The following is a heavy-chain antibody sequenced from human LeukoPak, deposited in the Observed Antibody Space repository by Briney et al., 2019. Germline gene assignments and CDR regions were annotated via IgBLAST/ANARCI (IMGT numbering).Heavy chain of an antibody. V-gene: IGHV4-59*01. D-gene: IGHD6-13*01. Sequence: SETLSLTCTVSGGSISSYYWSWIRQPPGKGLGWIGYIYYSGSTNYNTSLKSRVTISVDTSKNQFSLKLSSVTAADTAVYYCARDSSSWFDPWGQGTLVTVSS. CDR1: GGSISSYY. J-gene: IGHJ5*02. CDR2: IYYSGST. CDR3: ARDSSSWFDP.